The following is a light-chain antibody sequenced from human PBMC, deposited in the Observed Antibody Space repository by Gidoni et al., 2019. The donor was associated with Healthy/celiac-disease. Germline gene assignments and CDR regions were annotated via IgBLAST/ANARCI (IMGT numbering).Light chain of an antibody. V-gene: IGKV2-28*01. Sequence: DIVMTQSPLSLPVTPGEPASISCRSSQSLLHSNGYNYLDWYLQKPGQSPQFLIYLGSNRASGVPDRFSGSGSGTEFTLKISRVEAEDVGVYYCMQALQTSITFGQGTRLEIK. CDR3: MQALQTSIT. J-gene: IGKJ5*01. CDR2: LGS. CDR1: QSLLHSNGYNY.